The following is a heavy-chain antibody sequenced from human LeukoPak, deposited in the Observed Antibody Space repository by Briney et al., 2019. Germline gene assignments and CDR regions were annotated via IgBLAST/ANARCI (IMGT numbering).Heavy chain of an antibody. Sequence: SETLSLTCTVSGGSISSSSYYWGWIRQPPGKGLEWIGSIYYSGSTYYNPSLKSRVTISVDTSKNQFSLKLSSVTAADTAVYYCARAGYYDSSLPALNWLDPWGQGTLVTVSS. D-gene: IGHD3-22*01. CDR3: ARAGYYDSSLPALNWLDP. CDR2: IYYSGST. J-gene: IGHJ5*02. V-gene: IGHV4-39*01. CDR1: GGSISSSSYY.